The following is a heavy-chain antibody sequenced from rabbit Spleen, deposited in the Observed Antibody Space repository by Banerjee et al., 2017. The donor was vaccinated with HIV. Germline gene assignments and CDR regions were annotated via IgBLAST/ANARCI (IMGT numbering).Heavy chain of an antibody. CDR2: IYGGSSGST. CDR3: ARDQAGDADYGPYYLNL. J-gene: IGHJ4*01. Sequence: QEQLEESGGDLVKPGASLTLTCTASGFSFSSSYYMCWVRQAPGKGLEWIACIYGGSSGSTYYASWAKGRFTISKTSSTTVTLQMTSLTAADTATYFCARDQAGDADYGPYYLNLWGPGTLVTVS. V-gene: IGHV1S45*01. D-gene: IGHD2-1*01. CDR1: GFSFSSSYY.